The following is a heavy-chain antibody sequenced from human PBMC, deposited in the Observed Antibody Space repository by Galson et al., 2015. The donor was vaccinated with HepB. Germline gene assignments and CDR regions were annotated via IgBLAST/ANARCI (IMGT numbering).Heavy chain of an antibody. CDR2: MNLDGSEK. Sequence: SLRLSCAASAFTFSNYWMSWVRQAPGKGLEWVANMNLDGSEKYYVDSVKGRFTISRDNAKNSLYLQMNSLRAEDSAVYYCARGTTTFHYWGQGTLVTVSS. V-gene: IGHV3-7*01. CDR1: AFTFSNYW. CDR3: ARGTTTFHY. J-gene: IGHJ4*02. D-gene: IGHD4-17*01.